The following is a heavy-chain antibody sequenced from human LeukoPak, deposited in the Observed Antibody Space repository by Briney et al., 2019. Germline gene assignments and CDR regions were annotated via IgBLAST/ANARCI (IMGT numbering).Heavy chain of an antibody. CDR2: ISGSGGAT. D-gene: IGHD3-10*01. CDR3: AKDRGDHVLLWFGELSYFDY. Sequence: GGSLRLSCAASGSTFSNFALSWVRRAPGKGLEWVSAISGSGGATYYADYVKGRFTISRDNSKNTLSLQMNSLRAEDAAVYYCAKDRGDHVLLWFGELSYFDYWGQGTLVTVSS. J-gene: IGHJ4*02. V-gene: IGHV3-23*01. CDR1: GSTFSNFA.